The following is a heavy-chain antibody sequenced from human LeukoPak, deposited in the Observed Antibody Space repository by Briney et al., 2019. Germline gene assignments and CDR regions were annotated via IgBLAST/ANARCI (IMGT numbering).Heavy chain of an antibody. CDR3: AKGKGVGYHYPVLDY. Sequence: GGSLRLSCAASGFTFSTYWLSWVRQAPGKGLEWVANIKQDGSEKYYVDSVKGRFTKTRENAKNSLYLQMNSVRAEDTAVYYCAKGKGVGYHYPVLDYWGQGTLVTVSS. D-gene: IGHD5-12*01. CDR2: IKQDGSEK. V-gene: IGHV3-7*03. CDR1: GFTFSTYW. J-gene: IGHJ4*02.